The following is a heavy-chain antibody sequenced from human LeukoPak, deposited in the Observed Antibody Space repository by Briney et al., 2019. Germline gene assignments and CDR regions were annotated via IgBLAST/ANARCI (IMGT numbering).Heavy chain of an antibody. CDR1: GFTFSSYG. Sequence: PGGSLRLSCAASGFTFSSYGMSWVRQAPGKGLEWVSGISDSGGSTYYADSVKGRFTISRDNSKNTLNLQMNSLRAEDTAVYYCAKGILGYSYGTDYWGQGTLVTVSS. V-gene: IGHV3-23*01. CDR2: ISDSGGST. J-gene: IGHJ4*02. CDR3: AKGILGYSYGTDY. D-gene: IGHD5-18*01.